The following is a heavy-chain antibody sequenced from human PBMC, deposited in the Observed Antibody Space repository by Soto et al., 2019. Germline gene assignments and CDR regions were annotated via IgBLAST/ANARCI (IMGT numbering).Heavy chain of an antibody. CDR2: IYYSGST. J-gene: IGHJ6*03. CDR3: ARRGQSRPGYYYYMDV. D-gene: IGHD1-26*01. Sequence: PSETLSLTCTVSGGNISSYYWSWIRQPPGKGLEWIGYIYYSGSTNYNPSLKSRVTISVDTSKNQFSLKLSSVTAADTAVYYCARRGQSRPGYYYYMDVWGKGTTVTVSS. CDR1: GGNISSYY. V-gene: IGHV4-59*08.